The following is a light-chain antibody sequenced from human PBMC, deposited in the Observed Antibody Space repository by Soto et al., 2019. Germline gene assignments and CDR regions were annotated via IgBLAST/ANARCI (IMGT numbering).Light chain of an antibody. J-gene: IGLJ1*01. Sequence: SVLTQPDSVSGSPGESITISCTGTNTDIGGYNYVSWYQQHPGKAPKLVIYDVSSRPSGVSSRFSGSKSGYTASLTISGLQAEDDAHYYCSSYRPYRTLEVFGTGT. CDR3: SSYRPYRTLEV. CDR2: DVS. CDR1: NTDIGGYNY. V-gene: IGLV2-14*03.